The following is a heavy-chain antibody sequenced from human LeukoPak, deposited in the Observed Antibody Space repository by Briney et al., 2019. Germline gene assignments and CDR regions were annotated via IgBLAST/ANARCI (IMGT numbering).Heavy chain of an antibody. J-gene: IGHJ4*02. CDR3: ARLGRNLSR. Sequence: PGGSLRLSCVASGFNFMTSDMNWGRQAPGKGLNWIAYITARDSNTYYADSVKGRFTVSRDNIKSSLYLQMNTLRAEDTAMYYCARLGRNLSRWGQGTLVTVSS. CDR1: GFNFMTSD. D-gene: IGHD1-26*01. V-gene: IGHV3-48*03. CDR2: ITARDSNT.